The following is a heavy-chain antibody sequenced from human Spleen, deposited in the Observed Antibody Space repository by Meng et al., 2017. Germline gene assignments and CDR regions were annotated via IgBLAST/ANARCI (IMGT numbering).Heavy chain of an antibody. D-gene: IGHD2-15*01. CDR3: ARTSSEIIGYCSGGSCYDAFDI. CDR2: INAGNGNT. CDR1: GYTFGNYD. V-gene: IGHV1-3*01. J-gene: IGHJ3*02. Sequence: ASVKVSCKASGYTFGNYDFNWVRQATGQGLEWMGWINAGNGNTKYSQKFQGRVTITRDTSASTAYMELSSLRSEDTAVYYCARTSSEIIGYCSGGSCYDAFDIWGQGTMVTVSS.